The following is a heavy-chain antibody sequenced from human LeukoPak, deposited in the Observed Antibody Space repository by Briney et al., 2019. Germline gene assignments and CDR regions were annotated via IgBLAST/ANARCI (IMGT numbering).Heavy chain of an antibody. Sequence: PGGSLRLSCAASGFTFSSYSMNWVRQAPGKGLEWVSSISSSSSYIYYADSVKGRFTISRDNAKNSLYLQMNSLRAEDTAVYYCAREEGYCSGGSCPFDYWGQGTLVTVSS. CDR1: GFTFSSYS. V-gene: IGHV3-21*01. J-gene: IGHJ4*02. D-gene: IGHD2-15*01. CDR3: AREEGYCSGGSCPFDY. CDR2: ISSSSSYI.